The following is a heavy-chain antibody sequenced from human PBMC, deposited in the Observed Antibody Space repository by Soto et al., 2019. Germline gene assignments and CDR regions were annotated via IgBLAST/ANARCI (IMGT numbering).Heavy chain of an antibody. CDR2: IYYSGST. Sequence: SETLSLTCSVSGGSISSYYWSWIRQPPGKGLEWIGYIYYSGSTNFNPSLKSRVTISVDTSKNQFALKLSSVTAADTAVYYCARGSTKKSLFDYWGQGTLVTVSS. J-gene: IGHJ4*02. CDR3: ARGSTKKSLFDY. CDR1: GGSISSYY. D-gene: IGHD1-26*01. V-gene: IGHV4-59*01.